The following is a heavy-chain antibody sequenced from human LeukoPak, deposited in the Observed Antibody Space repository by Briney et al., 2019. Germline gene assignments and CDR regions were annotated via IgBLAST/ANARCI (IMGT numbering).Heavy chain of an antibody. CDR3: AREGGYCSGSSCYFWFDP. CDR2: IKQDGSEK. V-gene: IGHV3-7*01. Sequence: GGSLRLSCAASGFTFSSYAMSWVRQAPGKGLEWVANIKQDGSEKNYVDSVKGRFTVSRDNAESSLYLQMNNLRAEDTAVYYCAREGGYCSGSSCYFWFDPWGQGALVTVSS. CDR1: GFTFSSYA. D-gene: IGHD2-15*01. J-gene: IGHJ5*02.